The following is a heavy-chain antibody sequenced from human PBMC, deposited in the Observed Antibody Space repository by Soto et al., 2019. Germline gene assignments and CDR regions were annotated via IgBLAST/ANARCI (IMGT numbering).Heavy chain of an antibody. J-gene: IGHJ4*02. CDR1: GFTFSSYS. CDR3: ARDREVAGNLAFDY. Sequence: EVQLVESGGGLVKPGGSLRLSCAASGFTFSSYSMNWVRQAPGKGLEWVSSISSSSSYIYYADSVKGRFTISRDNAKNSLYLQMNSLRAEDTAVYYCARDREVAGNLAFDYWGQGTLVTVSS. D-gene: IGHD6-19*01. V-gene: IGHV3-21*01. CDR2: ISSSSSYI.